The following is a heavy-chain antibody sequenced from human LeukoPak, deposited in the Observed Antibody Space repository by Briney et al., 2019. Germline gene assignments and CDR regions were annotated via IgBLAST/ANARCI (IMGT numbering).Heavy chain of an antibody. V-gene: IGHV4-61*05. Sequence: PSETLSLTCTVSGGSISSSSYYWGWIRQPPGKGLEWIGYIYYSGSTKYNPSLKSRVAISLDSSKNQFSLKVKSVTSADTAIYYCARATYLTYNDVPYAFDVWGRGTMVTASS. J-gene: IGHJ3*01. D-gene: IGHD3-3*01. CDR1: GGSISSSSYY. CDR3: ARATYLTYNDVPYAFDV. CDR2: IYYSGST.